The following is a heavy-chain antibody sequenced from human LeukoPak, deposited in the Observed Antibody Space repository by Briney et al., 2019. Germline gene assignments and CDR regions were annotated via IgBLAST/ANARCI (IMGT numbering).Heavy chain of an antibody. V-gene: IGHV1-2*02. CDR2: INPNSGGT. CDR3: ARTRSSGRYRPYYFDY. CDR1: GYTFTGYY. Sequence: ASVKVSCKASGYTFTGYYMHWVRQAPGQGLEWMGWINPNSGGTNYAQKFQGRVTMTRDTSISTAYMELSRLRSDDTAVYYCARTRSSGRYRPYYFDYWGQGTLVTVSS. J-gene: IGHJ4*02. D-gene: IGHD6-19*01.